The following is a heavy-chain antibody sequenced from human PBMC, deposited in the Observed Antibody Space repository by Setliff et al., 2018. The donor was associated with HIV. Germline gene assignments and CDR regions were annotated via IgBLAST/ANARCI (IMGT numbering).Heavy chain of an antibody. CDR3: ARIEASYYFDT. Sequence: SETLSLTCTVSGVSISSGGYYWNWIRQHPGKGLGWIGYISSRGSTYYNPSLKSRITMSVDTSQNQVSLKLSSVTAEDTAVYYCARIEASYYFDTWGQGTLVTVSS. V-gene: IGHV4-31*03. D-gene: IGHD3-10*01. CDR2: ISSRGST. CDR1: GVSISSGGYY. J-gene: IGHJ4*02.